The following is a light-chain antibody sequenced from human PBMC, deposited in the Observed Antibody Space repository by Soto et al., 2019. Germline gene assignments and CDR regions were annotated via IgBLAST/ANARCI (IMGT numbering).Light chain of an antibody. CDR3: GTWDSALSAWV. CDR1: SSNIGANF. V-gene: IGLV1-51*01. Sequence: QSVLTQPPSVSAAPGQKVTISCSGGSSNIGANFVPWYQHLPGTAPQLLIYYNNKRPSGIPDRFSGSKSGTSATLGISGLQSGDETDYYCGTWDSALSAWVFGGGTKVTVL. CDR2: YNN. J-gene: IGLJ3*02.